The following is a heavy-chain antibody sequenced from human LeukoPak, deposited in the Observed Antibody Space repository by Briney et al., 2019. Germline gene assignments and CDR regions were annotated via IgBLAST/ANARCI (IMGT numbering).Heavy chain of an antibody. CDR1: GFTFSGYD. CDR2: IGTAGDT. CDR3: ARGYSSGWYPGFADY. D-gene: IGHD6-19*01. J-gene: IGHJ4*02. Sequence: PGGSLRLSCAASGFTFSGYDMHWVRQATGKGLEWVSAIGTAGDTYYPGSVKGRFTISRENAKNSLYLQMNSLRAEDTAVYYCARGYSSGWYPGFADYWGQGTLVTVSS. V-gene: IGHV3-13*01.